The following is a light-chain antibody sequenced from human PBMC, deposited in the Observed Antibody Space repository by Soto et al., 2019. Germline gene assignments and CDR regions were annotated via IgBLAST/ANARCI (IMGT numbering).Light chain of an antibody. J-gene: IGKJ1*01. CDR2: GAS. CDR3: QQYGSSPRT. V-gene: IGKV3-20*01. Sequence: ENVVRELPATPVFSLGEKNTPPPRASQSVSSSYLAWYQQKPGQAPRLLIYGASSRATGIPDRFSGSGSGTDFTLTISRLEPEDFAVYYCQQYGSSPRTFGQGTKLDIK. CDR1: QSVSSSY.